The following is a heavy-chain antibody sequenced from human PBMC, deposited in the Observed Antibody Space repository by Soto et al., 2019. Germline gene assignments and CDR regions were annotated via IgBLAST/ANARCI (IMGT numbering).Heavy chain of an antibody. D-gene: IGHD3-22*01. CDR1: GGTFSSYA. CDR3: AGNRNLVVGYYYYGTAV. V-gene: IGHV1-69*01. Sequence: QVQLVQSGAEVKKPGSSVKVSCKASGGTFSSYAIIWVRQAPGQGLEWMGGIIPIFGTANYAQKFQGRVTITADESTSTVYMELSSTKSEDTVMYYCAGNRNLVVGYYYYGTAVWGQGTTVTVSS. CDR2: IIPIFGTA. J-gene: IGHJ6*02.